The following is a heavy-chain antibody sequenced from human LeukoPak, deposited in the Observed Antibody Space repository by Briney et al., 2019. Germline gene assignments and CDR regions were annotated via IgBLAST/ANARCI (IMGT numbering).Heavy chain of an antibody. CDR1: GYAFNTLG. CDR3: ARTTFLGSTYFQD. V-gene: IGHV1-18*01. D-gene: IGHD1-1*01. Sequence: ASVKVSCKASGYAFNTLGISWVRQAPGQGLEWVGCISAYNGNTHYSQKLQGRVTMTTDTTTNTAYMELTSLRSNDTAVYYCARTTFLGSTYFQDWGQGTLVTVSS. CDR2: ISAYNGNT. J-gene: IGHJ1*01.